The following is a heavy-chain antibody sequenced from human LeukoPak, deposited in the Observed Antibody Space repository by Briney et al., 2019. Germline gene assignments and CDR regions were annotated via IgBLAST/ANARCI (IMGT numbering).Heavy chain of an antibody. J-gene: IGHJ4*02. CDR2: IYYSGST. D-gene: IGHD3-10*01. CDR1: GGSISSSSYY. Sequence: PSETLSLTCTVSGGSISSSSYYWGWIRQPPGKGLEWIGSIYYSGSTYYNPSLKSRVTISVDTSKNQFSLKLSSVTAADTAVYYCARIVGRGRGITMVRGVIHPHFDYWGQGTLVTVSS. CDR3: ARIVGRGRGITMVRGVIHPHFDY. V-gene: IGHV4-39*07.